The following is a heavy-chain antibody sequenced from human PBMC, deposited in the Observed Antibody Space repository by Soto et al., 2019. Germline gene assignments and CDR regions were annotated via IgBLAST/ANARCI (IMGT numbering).Heavy chain of an antibody. CDR2: IYSDGSST. CDR1: GFTFSSYW. V-gene: IGHV3-74*01. D-gene: IGHD2-2*01. CDR3: ARDLRGYCSSTSCYAFHYFDY. J-gene: IGHJ4*02. Sequence: EVQLVESGGGLVQPGGSLRLSCAASGFTFSSYWMHWVRQAPGKGLVWVSRIYSDGSSTSYADSVKGRFTIARDNAKNTLYLQMNSLRAEDTAVYYCARDLRGYCSSTSCYAFHYFDYLGQGTLVTVSS.